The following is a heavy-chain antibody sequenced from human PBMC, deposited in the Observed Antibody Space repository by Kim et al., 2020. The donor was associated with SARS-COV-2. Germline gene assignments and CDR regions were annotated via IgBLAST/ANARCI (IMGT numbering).Heavy chain of an antibody. D-gene: IGHD5-12*01. V-gene: IGHV1-69*04. CDR2: IIPILGIA. CDR1: GGTFSSYA. CDR3: ARDATATTARFFLMFRFDP. J-gene: IGHJ5*02. Sequence: SVKVSCKASGGTFSSYAISWVRQAPGQGLEWMGRIIPILGIANYAQKFQGRVTITADKSTSTAYMELSSLRSEDTAVYYCARDATATTARFFLMFRFDPWGQGTLVTVSS.